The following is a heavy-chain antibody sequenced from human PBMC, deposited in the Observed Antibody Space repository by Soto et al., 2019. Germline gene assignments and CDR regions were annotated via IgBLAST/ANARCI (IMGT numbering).Heavy chain of an antibody. CDR1: GLTFSSDA. Sequence: QVQLVESGGGVVQPGRSLRLSCAASGLTFSSDAMHWVRQAPGRGLEWVAVISYDGINIHYADSVKGRFTISRDNSKTTLYLQMNSLRGEDTAVYYCARDLSGDYGSLWFDPWGQGTLVTVSS. CDR3: ARDLSGDYGSLWFDP. J-gene: IGHJ5*02. V-gene: IGHV3-30-3*01. D-gene: IGHD4-17*01. CDR2: ISYDGINI.